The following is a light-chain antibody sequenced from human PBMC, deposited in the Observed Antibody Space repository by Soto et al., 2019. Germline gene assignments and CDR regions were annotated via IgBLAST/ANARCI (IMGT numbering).Light chain of an antibody. V-gene: IGKV3-15*01. CDR3: QQYNNWPPWT. J-gene: IGKJ1*01. CDR1: QSVSNN. Sequence: ILMTQSPATLSVSPGERATLSCRASQSVSNNLAWYQQKPGQAPRLLIYDASTRATGIPARFSGSGSGTEITLTISGLQSEYFAVYFCQQYNNWPPWTFGQGTKVEIK. CDR2: DAS.